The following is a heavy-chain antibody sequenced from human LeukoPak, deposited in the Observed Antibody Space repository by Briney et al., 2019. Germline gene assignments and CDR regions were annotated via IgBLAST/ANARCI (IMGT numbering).Heavy chain of an antibody. V-gene: IGHV3-21*01. J-gene: IGHJ5*02. Sequence: PGGSLRLSCAASGFTFSSYSMNWVRQAPGKGLEWVSSISSSSSYIYYADSVKGRFTISRDNAKNSLYLQMNSLRAEDTAVYYCARDGGYDFWSGYFVTTNNWFDPWGQGTLVTVSS. D-gene: IGHD3-3*01. CDR2: ISSSSSYI. CDR1: GFTFSSYS. CDR3: ARDGGYDFWSGYFVTTNNWFDP.